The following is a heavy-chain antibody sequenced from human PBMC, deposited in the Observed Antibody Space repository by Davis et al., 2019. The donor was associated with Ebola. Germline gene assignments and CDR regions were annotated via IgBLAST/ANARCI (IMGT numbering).Heavy chain of an antibody. Sequence: PGGSLRLSCAASGFSFSSFGLTWVRQAPGKGLEWVSGISGDGINTYYADSVKGRFTISRDNSKNTLFLQMNSLRAEDTAVYYCAKGPKWELSYFDFWGQGTLLTVSS. V-gene: IGHV3-23*01. D-gene: IGHD1-26*01. CDR1: GFSFSSFG. J-gene: IGHJ4*02. CDR2: ISGDGINT. CDR3: AKGPKWELSYFDF.